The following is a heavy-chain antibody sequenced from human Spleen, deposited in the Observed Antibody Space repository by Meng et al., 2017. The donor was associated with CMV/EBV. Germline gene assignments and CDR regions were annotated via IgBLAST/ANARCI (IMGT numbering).Heavy chain of an antibody. CDR2: MNPNSGNT. Sequence: ASVKVSCKASGYNFTGYYMHWVRQATGQGLEWKGWMNPNSGNTGFAQKFQGRVTMTRNTPLSTVYMELSGLRSEDTAVYYCARAISHHDFWSDYYSFHFDYWGQGTLVTVSS. V-gene: IGHV1-8*02. CDR3: ARAISHHDFWSDYYSFHFDY. CDR1: GYNFTGYY. D-gene: IGHD3-3*01. J-gene: IGHJ4*02.